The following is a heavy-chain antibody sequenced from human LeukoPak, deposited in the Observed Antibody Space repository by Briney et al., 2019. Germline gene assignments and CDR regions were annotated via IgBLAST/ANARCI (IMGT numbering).Heavy chain of an antibody. CDR1: GFSFSDYY. CDR3: GRGLTGDAYGI. D-gene: IGHD2-8*02. Sequence: GGSLRLSCTASGFSFSDYYMSWIRQAPGKGLEWISYISSSGKTIYYADSVKGRFTISRDNAEKSLYLQMDSLTADDTAVYYCGRGLTGDAYGIWGPGTMVTVSS. V-gene: IGHV3-11*01. J-gene: IGHJ3*02. CDR2: ISSSGKTI.